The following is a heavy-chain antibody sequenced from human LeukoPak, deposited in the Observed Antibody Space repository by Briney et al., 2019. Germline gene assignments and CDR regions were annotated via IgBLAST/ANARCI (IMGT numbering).Heavy chain of an antibody. CDR1: GFXFSNYG. Sequence: GGSLRLSCAASGFXFSNYGITWVRQAPGKGLEWVSSISGSGSSTYYADSVKGQFTISRDNSKNTLYLQVDSLRVEDTAVYYCTQDSLEFRGVHDPWGQGTLATVSS. V-gene: IGHV3-23*01. CDR3: TQDSLEFRGVHDP. J-gene: IGHJ5*02. CDR2: ISGSGSST. D-gene: IGHD3-10*01.